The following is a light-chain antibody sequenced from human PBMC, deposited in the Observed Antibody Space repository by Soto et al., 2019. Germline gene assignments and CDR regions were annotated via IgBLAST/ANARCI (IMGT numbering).Light chain of an antibody. CDR3: TAWEDSLNGVV. CDR2: SNN. CDR1: SSNIGGNT. Sequence: QAVVTQPPSASGTPGQRVTFSCSGSSSNIGGNTVNWYQQLPGTAPKVLIYSNNQRPSGVPDRFFGSKSGTSASLAISGLQSEDEADYYCTAWEDSLNGVVFGGGTKLTVL. V-gene: IGLV1-44*01. J-gene: IGLJ2*01.